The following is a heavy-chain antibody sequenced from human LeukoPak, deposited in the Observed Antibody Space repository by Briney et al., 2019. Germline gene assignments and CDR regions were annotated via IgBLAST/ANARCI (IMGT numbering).Heavy chain of an antibody. D-gene: IGHD3-16*01. Sequence: ASVKVSCKASGYTFTGYYMHWVRQAPGQGLEWMGWINPNSGGTNYAQKFHGRVTMTRGTSTSKAYMELSRLRSDGTAVYYCARSTGHTFGLSDYWGQGTLVTVSS. CDR2: INPNSGGT. V-gene: IGHV1-2*02. CDR1: GYTFTGYY. CDR3: ARSTGHTFGLSDY. J-gene: IGHJ4*02.